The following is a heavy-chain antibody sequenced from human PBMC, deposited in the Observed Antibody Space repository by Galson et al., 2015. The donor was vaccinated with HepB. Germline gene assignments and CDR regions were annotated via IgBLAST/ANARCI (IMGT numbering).Heavy chain of an antibody. V-gene: IGHV3-53*01. D-gene: IGHD1-1*01. CDR2: ICSGSIT. J-gene: IGHJ6*02. CDR3: ARGKDKWNDRYGMDV. CDR1: GFTVSTNC. Sequence: SLRLSCAASGFTVSTNCMSWVRQAPGKGLEWVSLICSGSITYYADSVKGRFTISRDNSKNTLYLQMNSLRAEDTAVYYCARGKDKWNDRYGMDVWGQGTTVTVSS.